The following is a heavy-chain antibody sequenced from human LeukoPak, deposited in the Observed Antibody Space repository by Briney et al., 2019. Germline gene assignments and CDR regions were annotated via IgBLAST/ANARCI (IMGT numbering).Heavy chain of an antibody. D-gene: IGHD2-2*02. Sequence: RGSLRLSCAASGFTFSSYSMNWVRQAPGKGLEWVSSIGSSSSYIYYADSVKGRFTISRDNAKNSLYLQMNSLRAEDTAVYYCARDRGYCSSTSCYTEIDYWGQGTLVTVSS. CDR1: GFTFSSYS. J-gene: IGHJ4*02. CDR3: ARDRGYCSSTSCYTEIDY. V-gene: IGHV3-21*01. CDR2: IGSSSSYI.